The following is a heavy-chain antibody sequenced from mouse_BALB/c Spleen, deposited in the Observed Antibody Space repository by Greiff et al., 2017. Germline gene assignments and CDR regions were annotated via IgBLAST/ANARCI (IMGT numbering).Heavy chain of an antibody. D-gene: IGHD1-1*01. CDR2: ISSGSSTI. Sequence: EVNVVESGGGLVQPGGSRKLSCAASGFTFSSFGMHWVRQAPEKGLEWVAYISSGSSTIYYADTVKGRFTISRDNPKNTLFLQMTSLRSEDTAMYYCARPYYGSSYYFDYWGQGTTLTVSS. CDR1: GFTFSSFG. CDR3: ARPYYGSSYYFDY. V-gene: IGHV5-17*02. J-gene: IGHJ2*01.